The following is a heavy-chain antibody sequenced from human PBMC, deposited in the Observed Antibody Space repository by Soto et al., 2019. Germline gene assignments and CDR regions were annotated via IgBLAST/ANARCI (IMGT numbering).Heavy chain of an antibody. CDR3: ARRCRGYCRSTSLPYYGMDV. CDR1: GFSLSNARMG. Sequence: QVTLKESGPVLVKPTETLTLTCTVSGFSLSNARMGVSWIRQPPGKALEWLAHIFSNDEKSYSTSLKSRLTISKDTSKSQVVLTMTNMDPVDTATYYCARRCRGYCRSTSLPYYGMDVWGQGTTVTVSS. V-gene: IGHV2-26*01. J-gene: IGHJ6*02. D-gene: IGHD2-2*01. CDR2: IFSNDEK.